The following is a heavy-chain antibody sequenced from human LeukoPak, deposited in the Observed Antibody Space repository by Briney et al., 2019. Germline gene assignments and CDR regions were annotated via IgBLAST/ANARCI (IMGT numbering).Heavy chain of an antibody. CDR1: GGSISNYY. J-gene: IGHJ5*02. D-gene: IGHD6-13*01. Sequence: SSETLSLTCTVSGGSISNYYWSCIRQPPGKGLEWIGCNYYSENTKYNPSLKSRVTISVDTSKNQFSLQLSSVTAADTAVYYCARGLKEQLVPRDWFDPWGQGTLVTVSS. CDR2: NYYSENT. V-gene: IGHV4-59*01. CDR3: ARGLKEQLVPRDWFDP.